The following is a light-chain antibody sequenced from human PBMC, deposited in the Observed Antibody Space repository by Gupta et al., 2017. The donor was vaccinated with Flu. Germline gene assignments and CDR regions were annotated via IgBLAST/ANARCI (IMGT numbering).Light chain of an antibody. V-gene: IGKV1-39*01. Sequence: DIQMTQSPSSLSASVGDRVTVTCRASQTISSYLNWYQQRPGKAPKLLISAASTLQSGVPSRFSGSGSGTDFTLTISSLQPEDFATYYCQQCYSFPRTFGQGTKVEI. CDR3: QQCYSFPRT. CDR2: AAS. CDR1: QTISSY. J-gene: IGKJ1*01.